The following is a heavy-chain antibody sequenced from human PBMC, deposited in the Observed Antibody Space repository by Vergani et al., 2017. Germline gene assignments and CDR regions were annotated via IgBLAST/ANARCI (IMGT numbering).Heavy chain of an antibody. V-gene: IGHV1-46*01. CDR3: ATPIKEEQPRTGDAFDI. Sequence: QVQLVQSGAEVKKPGASVKVSCKASGYTFTSYYMHWVRQAPGQGLAWMGIINPSGGSTSYAQKFQGRVTMNRDTSTSTVYMELSSLRSEDTAVYYCATPIKEEQPRTGDAFDIWGQGTMVTVSS. J-gene: IGHJ3*02. D-gene: IGHD6-13*01. CDR2: INPSGGST. CDR1: GYTFTSYY.